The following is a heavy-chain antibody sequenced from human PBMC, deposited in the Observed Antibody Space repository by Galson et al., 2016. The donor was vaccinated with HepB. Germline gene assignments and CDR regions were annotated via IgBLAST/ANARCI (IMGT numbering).Heavy chain of an antibody. Sequence: SETLSLTCTVSGGSISSSTSYWGWIRQPPGKALEWIGTVYFSGFTYYNPSLTGRATISVDTSNNRLSLKLRSVTAADTALYYCARLTVGTTFVDDWGQGTLVTVSS. CDR3: ARLTVGTTFVDD. CDR2: VYFSGFT. J-gene: IGHJ4*02. CDR1: GGSISSSTSY. D-gene: IGHD1-14*01. V-gene: IGHV4-39*01.